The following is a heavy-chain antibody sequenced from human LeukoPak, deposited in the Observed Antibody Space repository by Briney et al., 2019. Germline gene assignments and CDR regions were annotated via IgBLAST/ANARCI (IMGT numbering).Heavy chain of an antibody. CDR3: ARGGVNTNNYMDV. J-gene: IGHJ6*03. CDR2: IRPASDAV. CDR1: GFTFSSYA. D-gene: IGHD2-8*01. V-gene: IGHV3-48*01. Sequence: GGSLRLSCAASGFTFSSYAMHWVRQAPGKGLEWVSYIRPASDAVHYADSVKGRFAISRDSAKNSLYLQMDSLRAEDTGVYYCARGGVNTNNYMDVWGKGTTVTVSS.